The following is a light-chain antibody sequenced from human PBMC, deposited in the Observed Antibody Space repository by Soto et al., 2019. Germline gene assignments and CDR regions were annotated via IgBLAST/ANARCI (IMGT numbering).Light chain of an antibody. V-gene: IGLV2-14*01. Sequence: QSALTQPASVSGSPGQSITISCTGTSSDVGGYNYVSWYQQHPGKAPKLMIYEVSNRPSGVSNRFSGSKSGNTASLTSSVLQAEDEADYYCSSSTSSSKVFGGGTKLTVL. J-gene: IGLJ2*01. CDR1: SSDVGGYNY. CDR2: EVS. CDR3: SSSTSSSKV.